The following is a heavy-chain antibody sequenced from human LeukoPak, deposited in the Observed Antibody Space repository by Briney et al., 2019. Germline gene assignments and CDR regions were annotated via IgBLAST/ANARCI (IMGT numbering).Heavy chain of an antibody. D-gene: IGHD3-10*02. J-gene: IGHJ3*02. CDR3: AMMFWSALAFDI. V-gene: IGHV3-66*02. CDR2: IYSGGNT. CDR1: GFTVSSSY. Sequence: GGSLRLSCAASGFTVSSSYMSWVRQAPGKGLAWVSVIYSGGNTYYADSVKGRFIISRDNSKNTLYLQMNSLRPEDTAMYYCAMMFWSALAFDIWGQGTMVTVSS.